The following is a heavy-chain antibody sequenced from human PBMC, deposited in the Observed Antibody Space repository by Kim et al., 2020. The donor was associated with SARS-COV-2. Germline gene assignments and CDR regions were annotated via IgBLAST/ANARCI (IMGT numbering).Heavy chain of an antibody. CDR3: ARDTPRPGGGRVIDY. J-gene: IGHJ4*02. V-gene: IGHV4-59*01. CDR1: GGSISSYY. D-gene: IGHD2-15*01. Sequence: SETLSLTCTVSGGSISSYYWSWIRQPPGKGLEWIGYIYYSGSTNYNPSLKSRVTISVDTSKNQFSLKLSSVTAADTAVYYCARDTPRPGGGRVIDYWGQGTLVTVSS. CDR2: IYYSGST.